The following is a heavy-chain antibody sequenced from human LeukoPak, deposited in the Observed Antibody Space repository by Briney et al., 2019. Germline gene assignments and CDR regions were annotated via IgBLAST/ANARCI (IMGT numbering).Heavy chain of an antibody. CDR2: VKQDGGEK. V-gene: IGHV3-7*01. Sequence: GGSLRLSCAASGFTFSNYWMSWVRQAPGKGLEWVANVKQDGGEKYYVDSVKGRFTISRDNSKNTLYLQMNSLRAEDTAVYFCAKDATARPTIDYWGQGTLVTVSS. CDR1: GFTFSNYW. J-gene: IGHJ4*02. D-gene: IGHD6-6*01. CDR3: AKDATARPTIDY.